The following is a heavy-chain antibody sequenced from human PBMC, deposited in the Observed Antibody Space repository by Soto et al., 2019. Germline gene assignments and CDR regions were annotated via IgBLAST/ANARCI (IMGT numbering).Heavy chain of an antibody. CDR2: IYYSGST. CDR3: ARPGARSRGYSGYDYSHYYYYMDV. J-gene: IGHJ6*03. V-gene: IGHV4-39*01. CDR1: GGSISSSSYY. Sequence: SETLSLTCTVSGGSISSSSYYWGWVRQPPGKGLEWIGSIYYSGSTYYNPSLKSRVTISVDTSKNQFSLKLSSVTAADTAVYYCARPGARSRGYSGYDYSHYYYYMDVWGKGTTVTVSS. D-gene: IGHD5-12*01.